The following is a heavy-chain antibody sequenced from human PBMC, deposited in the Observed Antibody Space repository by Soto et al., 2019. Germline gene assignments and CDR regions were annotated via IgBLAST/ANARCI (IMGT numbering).Heavy chain of an antibody. Sequence: ASVKVSCKASGYTFTSYDINWVRQDTGEGFEYLGWMNPNSGNTGYVKKFQGRVTMTRDTSMSTAYMELSTLRSEDTAVYYCARRIKYGDYSRWFDPWGPGTLVTVSS. V-gene: IGHV1-8*01. CDR3: ARRIKYGDYSRWFDP. J-gene: IGHJ5*02. CDR1: GYTFTSYD. CDR2: MNPNSGNT. D-gene: IGHD4-17*01.